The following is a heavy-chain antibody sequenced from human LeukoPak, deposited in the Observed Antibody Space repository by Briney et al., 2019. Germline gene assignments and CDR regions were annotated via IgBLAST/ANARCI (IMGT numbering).Heavy chain of an antibody. D-gene: IGHD3-10*01. J-gene: IGHJ6*02. V-gene: IGHV3-13*01. CDR1: GFTFGNYD. Sequence: GGSLRLSCAASGFTFGNYDMHWVRQATGKGLEWVSGIDTAGDTYYPGSVKGRFTISRENAKNSLYLQVNSLRAEDTAVYYCTRDGTVVRGLPRRARTFYGMDVWGQGTTVTVSS. CDR3: TRDGTVVRGLPRRARTFYGMDV. CDR2: IDTAGDT.